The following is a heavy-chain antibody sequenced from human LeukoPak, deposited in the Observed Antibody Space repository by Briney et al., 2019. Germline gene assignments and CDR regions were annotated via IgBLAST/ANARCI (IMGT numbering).Heavy chain of an antibody. CDR2: IDISGNTI. J-gene: IGHJ4*02. CDR3: ARVAFSSFDY. D-gene: IGHD2-15*01. V-gene: IGHV3-48*03. CDR1: GFSFSDYE. Sequence: PGGSLRLSCAASGFSFSDYEMNWVRQAPGKGLEWLSHIDISGNTIHYADSVEGRFTISRDNAKNSLYLQMNSLRAEDTAVYYCARVAFSSFDYWGQGTLVTVSS.